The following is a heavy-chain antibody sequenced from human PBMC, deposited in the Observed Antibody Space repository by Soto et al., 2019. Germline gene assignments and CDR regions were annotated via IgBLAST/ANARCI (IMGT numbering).Heavy chain of an antibody. CDR2: ISYDGSNK. J-gene: IGHJ4*02. V-gene: IGHV3-30*18. D-gene: IGHD2-15*01. Sequence: QVELVESWGGVVQPGRSLRLSCAASGFTFSSYGMHWVRQAPGKGLEWVAVISYDGSNKYYADSVKGRFTISRDNSKNTLYLQMNSLRAEDTAVYYCAKDRARYCGGGSCYSIFDYWGQGTLVTVSS. CDR1: GFTFSSYG. CDR3: AKDRARYCGGGSCYSIFDY.